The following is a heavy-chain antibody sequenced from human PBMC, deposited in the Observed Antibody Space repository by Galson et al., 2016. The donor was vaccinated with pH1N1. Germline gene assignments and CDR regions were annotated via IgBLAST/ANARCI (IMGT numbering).Heavy chain of an antibody. Sequence: TLSLTCTVSGGSISSDDYYWSWIRQPPGKGLEWIGYIYYSGSTYSNPSLKSRVTISVDTSKNQFSLTLSSVTAADTAVYYCARFAYGVYTRFFDYWGQGTLVTVSS. J-gene: IGHJ4*02. D-gene: IGHD4-17*01. CDR1: GGSISSDDYY. CDR2: IYYSGST. CDR3: ARFAYGVYTRFFDY. V-gene: IGHV4-30-4*01.